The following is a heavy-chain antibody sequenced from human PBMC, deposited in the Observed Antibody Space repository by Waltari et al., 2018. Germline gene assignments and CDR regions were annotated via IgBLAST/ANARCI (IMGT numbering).Heavy chain of an antibody. CDR2: IQFDASGE. CDR3: AKDSGNWGYAFDI. D-gene: IGHD7-27*01. V-gene: IGHV3-30*02. J-gene: IGHJ3*02. CDR1: GFNFGRNG. Sequence: QVQLVESGGGVVQPGGSLRLSCTASGFNFGRNGMHWVRQAPGKGLEWVAFIQFDASGENHADSVKGRFTISRDNSKNTLHLQMNSLRGDDTAVYYCAKDSGNWGYAFDIWGQGTKVTVSS.